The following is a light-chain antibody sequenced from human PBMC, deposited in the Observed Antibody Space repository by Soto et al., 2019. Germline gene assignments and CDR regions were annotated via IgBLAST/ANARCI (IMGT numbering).Light chain of an antibody. V-gene: IGKV1-5*03. CDR1: QSVSNW. CDR2: RAS. Sequence: DIQMTQSPSTLSASVGDRVTITCRASQSVSNWLAWYQQKPGRAPKLLIYRASNLESGVPSRFSGSGSGTEFTLTISSLQPDDFATYYCQQLNSYSWTFGQGTKVDIK. CDR3: QQLNSYSWT. J-gene: IGKJ1*01.